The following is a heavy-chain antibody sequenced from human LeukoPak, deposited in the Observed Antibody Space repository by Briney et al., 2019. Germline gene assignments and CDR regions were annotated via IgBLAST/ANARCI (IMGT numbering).Heavy chain of an antibody. CDR2: IYKNGGTT. D-gene: IGHD4-17*01. V-gene: IGHV3-48*03. Sequence: GGSLRLSCAASGFTFSSFEMNWVREAPGKGLEWVSYIYKNGGTTYYADFVKGRFTISRDNAKNPLYLQMNSLRAEDTAVYYCTRGAYGDYGRGYWGQGTLVTVSS. J-gene: IGHJ4*02. CDR3: TRGAYGDYGRGY. CDR1: GFTFSSFE.